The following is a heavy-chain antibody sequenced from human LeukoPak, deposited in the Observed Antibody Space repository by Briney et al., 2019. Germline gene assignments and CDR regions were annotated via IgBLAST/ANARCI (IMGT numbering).Heavy chain of an antibody. V-gene: IGHV3-30*03. CDR2: ISYDGSNK. Sequence: PGGSLRLSCAASGFTFNSYGLHWVRQAPGKGLEWVAVISYDGSNKYYADSVKGRFTISRDNAKNSFYLQMNNLRVGDTAVYYCSRGGAPAGYAYDVWGHGTVVTVSS. CDR3: SRGGAPAGYAYDV. D-gene: IGHD6-13*01. CDR1: GFTFNSYG. J-gene: IGHJ3*01.